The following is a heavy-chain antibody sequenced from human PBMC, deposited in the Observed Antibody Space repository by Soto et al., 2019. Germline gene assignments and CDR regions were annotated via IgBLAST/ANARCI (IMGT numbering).Heavy chain of an antibody. D-gene: IGHD1-1*01. Sequence: SETLSLTCTVSGGSISSGGYYWSLIRQHPGKGLEWIGYIYYSGSTYYNPSLKSRVTISVDTSKNSVYLQMDSLKAEDTAVYYCVRTIQPGTTTYFDYWGQGTLVTVSS. CDR2: IYYSGST. CDR3: VRTIQPGTTTYFDY. CDR1: GGSISSGGYY. J-gene: IGHJ4*02. V-gene: IGHV4-31*03.